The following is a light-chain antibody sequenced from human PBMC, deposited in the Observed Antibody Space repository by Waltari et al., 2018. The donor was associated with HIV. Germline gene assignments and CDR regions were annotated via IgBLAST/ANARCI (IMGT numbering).Light chain of an antibody. V-gene: IGLV2-8*01. Sequence: QSALTQPPSASGSPGQSVTLSCTGTSSDVGGYNYVSWHQQHPGKAPKLMLYDVIKGPSGVPERFSGAKSGNTASLTVSGLQPEDEADYYCSSHAGSKVVFGGGTRLTVL. J-gene: IGLJ2*01. CDR1: SSDVGGYNY. CDR3: SSHAGSKVV. CDR2: DVI.